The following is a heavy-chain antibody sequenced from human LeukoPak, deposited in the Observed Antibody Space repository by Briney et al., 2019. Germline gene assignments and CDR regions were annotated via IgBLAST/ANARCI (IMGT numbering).Heavy chain of an antibody. J-gene: IGHJ4*02. D-gene: IGHD6-19*01. CDR1: GGSINNYY. CDR3: ARRAVSSDWDYFDY. CDR2: VYYTGST. V-gene: IGHV4-59*01. Sequence: SETLSLTCTVSGGSINNYYWTWIRQPPGKGLGCIGYVYYTGSTYYNPSLKSRVTISVDTSKNQFSLKLNSVTAADTAVYYCARRAVSSDWDYFDYWGQGTLVTVSS.